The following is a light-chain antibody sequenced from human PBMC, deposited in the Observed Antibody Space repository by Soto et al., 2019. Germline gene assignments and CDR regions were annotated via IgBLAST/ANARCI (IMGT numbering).Light chain of an antibody. CDR1: QTVRNNY. J-gene: IGKJ1*01. V-gene: IGKV3-20*01. CDR3: QQYDSSPRT. CDR2: DAS. Sequence: EFVLTQSPGTLSLSPGEGATLSCRASQTVRNNYLAWYQQKPGQAPRLLIYDASSRATGIPDRFSGGGSGTDFTLTISRLEPEDFAVYYCQQYDSSPRTFGQGTKVDIK.